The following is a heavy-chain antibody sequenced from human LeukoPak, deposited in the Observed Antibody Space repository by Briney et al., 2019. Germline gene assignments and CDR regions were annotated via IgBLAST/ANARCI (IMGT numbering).Heavy chain of an antibody. V-gene: IGHV1-69*01. CDR1: GGTFSSYA. Sequence: ASVKVSCKASGGTFSSYAISWVRQAPGQGLAWMGGIIPIFGTANYAQKFQGRVTITADESTSTAYMELSSLRSEDTAVYYCAREGEYYDSSGYLGDYFDYWGQGTLVTVSS. D-gene: IGHD3-22*01. CDR2: IIPIFGTA. J-gene: IGHJ4*02. CDR3: AREGEYYDSSGYLGDYFDY.